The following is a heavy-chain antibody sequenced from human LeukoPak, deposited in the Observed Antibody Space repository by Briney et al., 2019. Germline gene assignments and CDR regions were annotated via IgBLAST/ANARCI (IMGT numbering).Heavy chain of an antibody. D-gene: IGHD2-2*01. CDR3: ARQLGYCSSTSCYADKVDY. CDR1: GGSISSSSHY. J-gene: IGHJ4*02. CDR2: IYYSGST. V-gene: IGHV4-39*01. Sequence: PSETLSLTCTVSGGSISSSSHYWGWIRQPPGKGLEWIGSIYYSGSTYYNPSLKSRVTISVYTSKNQFSLKLSSVTAADTAVYYCARQLGYCSSTSCYADKVDYWGQGTLVTVSS.